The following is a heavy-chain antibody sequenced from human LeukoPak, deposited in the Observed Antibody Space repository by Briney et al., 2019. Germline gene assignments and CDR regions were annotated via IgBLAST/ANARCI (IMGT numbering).Heavy chain of an antibody. V-gene: IGHV4-34*01. D-gene: IGHD6-25*01. CDR1: GGSFSGYY. CDR3: ARGVAASVGWFDP. J-gene: IGHJ5*01. Sequence: SETLSLTCAVYGGSFSGYYWSWIRQPPGKGLEWIGEINHSGSTNYNPSLKSRVTISVDTSKNQFSLKLRFVTAEDTAVYYCARGVAASVGWFDPWGQGTLVTVSS. CDR2: INHSGST.